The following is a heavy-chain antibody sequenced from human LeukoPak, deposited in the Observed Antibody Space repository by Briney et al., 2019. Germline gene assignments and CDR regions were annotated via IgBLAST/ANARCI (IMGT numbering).Heavy chain of an antibody. V-gene: IGHV3-7*03. Sequence: GGSLRLSCAASGFTFSNHYMNWARQAPGKGLEWVASINHNGNVNYYVDSVKGRFTISRDNAKNSLYLQMSNLRAEDTAVYFCARGGGLDVWGQGATVTVSS. CDR3: ARGGGLDV. D-gene: IGHD3-16*01. J-gene: IGHJ6*02. CDR1: GFTFSNHY. CDR2: INHNGNVN.